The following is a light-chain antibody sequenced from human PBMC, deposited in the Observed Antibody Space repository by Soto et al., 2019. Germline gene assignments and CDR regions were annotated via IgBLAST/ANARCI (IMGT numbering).Light chain of an antibody. CDR3: QQYDSYPLT. CDR2: KAS. J-gene: IGKJ4*01. Sequence: DIQMTQSPSTLSAFVGDRVTITCRASQSISSWLAWYQQKPGKAPKLLIQKASTSESGVPSRFSGSGSGTEFTLTISSLQPDDFATYYRQQYDSYPLTFGGGTRVEIK. V-gene: IGKV1-5*03. CDR1: QSISSW.